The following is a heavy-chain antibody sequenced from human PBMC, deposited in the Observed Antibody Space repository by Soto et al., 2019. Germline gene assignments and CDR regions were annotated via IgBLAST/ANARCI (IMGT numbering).Heavy chain of an antibody. CDR3: ARVCYYDSSGSDAFDI. Sequence: SVKVSCKASGGTFSSYAISWVRQAPGQGLEWMGGIIPIFGTANYAQKFQGRVTITADKSTSTAYMELSSLRSEDTAVYYCARVCYYDSSGSDAFDIWGQGIMVTVSS. CDR2: IIPIFGTA. D-gene: IGHD3-22*01. J-gene: IGHJ3*02. V-gene: IGHV1-69*06. CDR1: GGTFSSYA.